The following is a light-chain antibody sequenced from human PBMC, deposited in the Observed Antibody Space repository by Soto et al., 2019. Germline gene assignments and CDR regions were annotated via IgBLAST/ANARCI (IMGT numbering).Light chain of an antibody. CDR3: QHYDRPPT. CDR2: GVS. CDR1: QSISSGH. Sequence: EILLTQSPGTLSLSPGERATLSCRASQSISSGHLAWYQQKPGQAPRLLIYGVSSRATGIPDRFSGSGSGTDFTLTISRLEPEDFAVYSCQHYDRPPTFGQGTRLDIK. V-gene: IGKV3-20*01. J-gene: IGKJ5*01.